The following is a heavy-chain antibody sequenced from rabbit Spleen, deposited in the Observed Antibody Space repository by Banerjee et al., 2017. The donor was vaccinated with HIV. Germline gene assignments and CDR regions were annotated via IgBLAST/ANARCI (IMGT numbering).Heavy chain of an antibody. CDR1: GIDFSSYYY. D-gene: IGHD2-1*01. CDR3: ARGSATMTMVTTGYYLSL. V-gene: IGHV1S40*01. CDR2: IYTGDGTST. J-gene: IGHJ4*01. Sequence: EESGGDLVKPGASLTLTCTASGIDFSSYYYMCWVRQAPGKGLEWIGCIYTGDGTSTAYASWAKGRFTVSKTSSTTVTLQLSSLTAADTATYFCARGSATMTMVTTGYYLSLWGPGTLVTVS.